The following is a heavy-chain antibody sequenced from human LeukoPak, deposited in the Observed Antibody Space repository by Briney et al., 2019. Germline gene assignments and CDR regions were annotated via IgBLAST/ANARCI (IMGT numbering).Heavy chain of an antibody. CDR3: AKLRSDSQFDY. J-gene: IGHJ4*02. CDR1: GFTFSSYA. CDR2: ISGSGGST. V-gene: IGHV3-23*01. Sequence: GGSLRLSCAASGFTFSSYAMSWVRQAPGKGLERVSAISGSGGSTYYADSVKGRFTISGDNSKNTLCLQMNSLRAEDTAVYYCAKLRSDSQFDYWGQGTLVTVSS. D-gene: IGHD2-21*02.